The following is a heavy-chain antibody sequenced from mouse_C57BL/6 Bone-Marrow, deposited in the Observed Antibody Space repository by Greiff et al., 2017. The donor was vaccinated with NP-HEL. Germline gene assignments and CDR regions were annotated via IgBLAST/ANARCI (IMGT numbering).Heavy chain of an antibody. J-gene: IGHJ4*01. D-gene: IGHD1-1*01. CDR1: GFTFTDYY. V-gene: IGHV7-3*01. CDR2: IRNKANGYTT. Sequence: EVMLVESGGGLVQPGGSLSLSCAASGFTFTDYYMSWVRQPPGTALEWLGFIRNKANGYTTEYSASVKGRFTISRDNSQSILYLQMNALRAEDSATYYCARFLRSYAMDYWGQGTSVTVSS. CDR3: ARFLRSYAMDY.